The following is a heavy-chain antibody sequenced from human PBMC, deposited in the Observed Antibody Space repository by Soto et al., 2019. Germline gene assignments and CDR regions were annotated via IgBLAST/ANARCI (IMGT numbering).Heavy chain of an antibody. D-gene: IGHD1-1*01. J-gene: IGHJ4*02. CDR3: ARGRYGDY. V-gene: IGHV1-18*01. Sequence: QVHLVQSGAEVKKPGPSVKVSCKGSGYTFTTYGITWVRQAPGQGLEWMGWISAHNGNTNYAQKLQGRVTVTRDTSTSTAYMELRSLRSDDTAVYYCARGRYGDYWGQGARVTVSS. CDR1: GYTFTTYG. CDR2: ISAHNGNT.